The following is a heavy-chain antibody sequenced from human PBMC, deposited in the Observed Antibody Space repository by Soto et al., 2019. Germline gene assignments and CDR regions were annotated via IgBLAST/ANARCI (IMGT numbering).Heavy chain of an antibody. CDR1: GYRFTNHG. D-gene: IGHD4-4*01. Sequence: ASVKVSCKASGYRFTNHGISWMRQAPGQGLEWMGWISGNDGKTKYARKFQGRVTMTTDTSTSTAYMELRSLRSDDTAVYYCARNFYTLAYYFDRWGKETMVTVSS. CDR3: ARNFYTLAYYFDR. J-gene: IGHJ4*02. CDR2: ISGNDGKT. V-gene: IGHV1-18*01.